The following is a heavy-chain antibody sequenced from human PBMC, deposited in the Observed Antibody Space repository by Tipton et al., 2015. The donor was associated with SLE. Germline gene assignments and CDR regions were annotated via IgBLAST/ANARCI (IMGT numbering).Heavy chain of an antibody. CDR1: GFIVSDFF. CDR2: IYSGGDT. D-gene: IGHD2-21*01. Sequence: GSLRLSCAGSGFIVSDFFMNWVRLAPGKGLEWVSVIYSGGDTFYADSVKGRFSVSRDSSKNTMYLQMNSLTVEDTAVYYCARRVNWFYGLDVWGQGTTVTVSS. V-gene: IGHV3-66*04. J-gene: IGHJ6*02. CDR3: ARRVNWFYGLDV.